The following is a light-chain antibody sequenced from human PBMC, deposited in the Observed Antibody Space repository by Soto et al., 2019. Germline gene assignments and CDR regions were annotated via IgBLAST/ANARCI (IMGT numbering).Light chain of an antibody. V-gene: IGLV4-69*01. CDR3: QTWGTGSHVV. J-gene: IGLJ2*01. CDR2: LDSDGSH. Sequence: QPVLTQSPSASASLGASVTLTCTLSSGHSSYAIAWHQQQPEKGPRYLMKLDSDGSHTKGDAIPDRFSGSSSGAERYLTISGLQSEDEADYYCQTWGTGSHVVFGGGTKLTVL. CDR1: SGHSSYA.